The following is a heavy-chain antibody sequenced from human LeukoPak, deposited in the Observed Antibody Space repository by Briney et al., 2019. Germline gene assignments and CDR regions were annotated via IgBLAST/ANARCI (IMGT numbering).Heavy chain of an antibody. CDR1: GFTFDDYT. CDR2: TSWDGGST. J-gene: IGHJ4*02. Sequence: TGGSLRLSCAASGFTFDDYTMHWVRQAPGKGLEWVSLTSWDGGSTYYADSVKGRFTISRDNSKNSLYLQMNSLRTEDTALYYCAKDINPYDYGGNVDYWGQGTLVTVSS. D-gene: IGHD4-23*01. CDR3: AKDINPYDYGGNVDY. V-gene: IGHV3-43*01.